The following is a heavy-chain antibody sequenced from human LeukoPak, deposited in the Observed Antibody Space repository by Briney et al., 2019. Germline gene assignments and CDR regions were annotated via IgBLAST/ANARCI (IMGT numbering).Heavy chain of an antibody. Sequence: GGSLRLSCAASGFTLSDYAMNWVRQAPGKGLEWVSAISNSGGSTYYADSVKGRFTISRDNSKNTLYLQMNSLRAEDTAVYYCAKSGSTSAADYWGQGTLVTVSS. CDR3: AKSGSTSAADY. D-gene: IGHD2-2*01. J-gene: IGHJ4*02. CDR2: ISNSGGST. CDR1: GFTLSDYA. V-gene: IGHV3-23*01.